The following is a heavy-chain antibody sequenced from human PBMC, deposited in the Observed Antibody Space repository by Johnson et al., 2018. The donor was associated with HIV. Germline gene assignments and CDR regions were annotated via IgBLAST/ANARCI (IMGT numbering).Heavy chain of an antibody. CDR3: AREAGGEAVAGPEMDAFDI. J-gene: IGHJ3*02. CDR1: GFTFSSYA. V-gene: IGHV3-30-3*01. D-gene: IGHD6-19*01. Sequence: VQLVESGGGVVQPGRSLRLSCAASGFTFSSYAMHWVRQAPGKGLEWVAVISYDGSNKYYADSVKGRFTISRDNSKNTLYLQMNSLRAEETAVYYCAREAGGEAVAGPEMDAFDIWGQGTMVTVSS. CDR2: ISYDGSNK.